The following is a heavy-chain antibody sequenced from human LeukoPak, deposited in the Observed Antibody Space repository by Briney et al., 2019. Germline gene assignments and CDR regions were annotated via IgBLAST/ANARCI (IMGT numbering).Heavy chain of an antibody. CDR3: ARGGSVGYDILTGHVQGDYFDY. D-gene: IGHD3-9*01. CDR2: IYTSGST. Sequence: SETLSLTCTVSGGSISSYYWSWIRQPAGKGLEWIGRIYTSGSTNYNPSLKSRVTISVDTSKNQFSLKLSSVTAADTAVYYCARGGSVGYDILTGHVQGDYFDYWGQGTLVTVSS. V-gene: IGHV4-4*07. J-gene: IGHJ4*02. CDR1: GGSISSYY.